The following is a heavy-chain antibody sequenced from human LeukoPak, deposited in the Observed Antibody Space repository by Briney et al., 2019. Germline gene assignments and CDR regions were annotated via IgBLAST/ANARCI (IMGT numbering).Heavy chain of an antibody. CDR2: ISSSSSTI. J-gene: IGHJ4*02. D-gene: IGHD6-19*01. Sequence: AGGSLRLSCAASGFTFSSYSMNWVRQAPGKGLEWVSYISSSSSTIYYADSVRGRFTISRDNAKNSLYLQMNSLRDEDTAVYYCARDPPGIAVAGNDYWGQGTLVTVSS. CDR3: ARDPPGIAVAGNDY. V-gene: IGHV3-48*02. CDR1: GFTFSSYS.